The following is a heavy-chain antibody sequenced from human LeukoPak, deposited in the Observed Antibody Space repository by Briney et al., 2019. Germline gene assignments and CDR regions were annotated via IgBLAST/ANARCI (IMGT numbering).Heavy chain of an antibody. Sequence: GASVKASCKVSGYTLTELSMHWVRQAPGKGLEWMGGFDPEDGETIYAQKFQGRVTMTEDTSTDTAYMELSSLRSEDTAVYYCATHYGDSSGPFDIWGQGTMVTVSS. CDR3: ATHYGDSSGPFDI. D-gene: IGHD3-22*01. CDR1: GYTLTELS. V-gene: IGHV1-24*01. J-gene: IGHJ3*02. CDR2: FDPEDGET.